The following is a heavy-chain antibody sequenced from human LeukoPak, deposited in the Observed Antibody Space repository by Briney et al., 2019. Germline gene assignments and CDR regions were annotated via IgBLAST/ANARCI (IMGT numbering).Heavy chain of an antibody. Sequence: SETLSLTCAVYGGSFSGYYWSWIRQPPGKGLEWIGEINHSGSTNYNPSLKSRVTISVDTSKNQFSLKLSSVTAADTAVYYCARVGSYSSQRGDDYWGQGTLVTVSS. CDR1: GGSFSGYY. CDR2: INHSGST. D-gene: IGHD6-13*01. CDR3: ARVGSYSSQRGDDY. V-gene: IGHV4-34*01. J-gene: IGHJ4*02.